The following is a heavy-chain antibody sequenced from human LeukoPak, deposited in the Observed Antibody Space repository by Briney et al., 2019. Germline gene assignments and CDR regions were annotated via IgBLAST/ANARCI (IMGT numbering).Heavy chain of an antibody. J-gene: IGHJ4*02. D-gene: IGHD2-21*01. CDR1: AFTFDDYG. V-gene: IGHV3-20*04. CDR2: INWNGGST. Sequence: GRSMRLSCPPSAFTFDDYGMSCVRQAPGKGLEWVSAINWNGGSTGYADTVKGRFTIARDNAKNSLYLQMNSLRAEDTALYYCARAAYCGGDCYISLFDYWGQGTLVTVSS. CDR3: ARAAYCGGDCYISLFDY.